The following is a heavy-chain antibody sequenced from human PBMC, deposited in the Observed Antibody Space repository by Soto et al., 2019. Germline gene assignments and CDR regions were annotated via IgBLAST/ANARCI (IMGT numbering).Heavy chain of an antibody. CDR1: GFTFSSYS. CDR3: ASFAAGSYDPYYYGMDV. Sequence: GGSLRLSCAASGFTFSSYSMNWVRQAPGKGLEWVSSISSSSSYIYYADSVKGRFTISRDNAKNSLYLQMNSLRAEDTAVYYCASFAAGSYDPYYYGMDVWGQGTTVTVSS. CDR2: ISSSSSYI. J-gene: IGHJ6*02. V-gene: IGHV3-21*01. D-gene: IGHD3-10*01.